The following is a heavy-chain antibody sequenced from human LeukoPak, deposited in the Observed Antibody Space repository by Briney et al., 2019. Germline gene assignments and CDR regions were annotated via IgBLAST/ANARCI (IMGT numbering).Heavy chain of an antibody. V-gene: IGHV3-23*01. CDR3: AKDIYGGNSGRAFDI. J-gene: IGHJ3*02. CDR2: ISGSGGST. Sequence: PGGSLRLSCAAFGFTFSSYAMSWVRQAPGKGLEWVSGISGSGGSTYYADSVKGRFTISGDNSKNTLYLQMNSLRAEDTAVYYCAKDIYGGNSGRAFDIWGQGTMVTVSS. D-gene: IGHD4-17*01. CDR1: GFTFSSYA.